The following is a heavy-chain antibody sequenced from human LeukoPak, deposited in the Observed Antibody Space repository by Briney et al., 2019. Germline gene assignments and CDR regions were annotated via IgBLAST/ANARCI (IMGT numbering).Heavy chain of an antibody. CDR2: ISSSSSYI. CDR3: TREGIENYYDSSGLGPDY. CDR1: GFTVSSKY. J-gene: IGHJ4*02. D-gene: IGHD3-22*01. Sequence: GGSLRLSCAASGFTVSSKYMSWVRQAPGKGLEWVSSISSSSSYIYYADSVKGRFTISRDNAKNSLYLQMNSLKTEDTAVYYCTREGIENYYDSSGLGPDYWGQGTLVTVSS. V-gene: IGHV3-21*03.